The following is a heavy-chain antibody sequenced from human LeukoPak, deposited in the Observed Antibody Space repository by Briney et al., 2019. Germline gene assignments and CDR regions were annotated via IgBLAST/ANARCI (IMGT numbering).Heavy chain of an antibody. V-gene: IGHV3-73*01. CDR2: IRSNANSYAT. D-gene: IGHD6-19*01. J-gene: IGHJ4*02. Sequence: SGGSLRLSCAASGFTFSGSAMHWVRQASGKGLEWVGRIRSNANSYATADAASVKGRFTISRDDSKNTAYLQMNSLKTEDTAVYYCTRVAVALPRFDYWGQGTLVTVSS. CDR1: GFTFSGSA. CDR3: TRVAVALPRFDY.